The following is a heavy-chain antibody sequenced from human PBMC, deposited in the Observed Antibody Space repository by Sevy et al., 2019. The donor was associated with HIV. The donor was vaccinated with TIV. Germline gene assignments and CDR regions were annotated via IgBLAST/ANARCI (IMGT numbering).Heavy chain of an antibody. CDR1: GLTFSSYA. CDR3: AEVLTRGHWYFDY. CDR2: ITGTGGNT. Sequence: GGSLRLSCVASGLTFSSYAMSWVRQAPGKGLEWVTAITGTGGNTYYADSVKGRFTISRDNSKNTLYLEMNSLRAEDMAVYYCAEVLTRGHWYFDYWGQGTLVTVSS. V-gene: IGHV3-23*01. D-gene: IGHD3-10*01. J-gene: IGHJ4*02.